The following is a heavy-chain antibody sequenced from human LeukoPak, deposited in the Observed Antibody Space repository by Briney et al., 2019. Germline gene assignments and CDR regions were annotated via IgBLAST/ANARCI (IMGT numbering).Heavy chain of an antibody. D-gene: IGHD3-22*01. J-gene: IGHJ3*02. CDR3: AILGHYYDRRDPFDI. Sequence: ASVKVSCKASGYTFTGYYMHWVRQAPGQGLEWMGWINPNSGGTNYAQKFQGRVTMTRDTSISTAYMELSRLRSDDTAVYYCAILGHYYDRRDPFDIWGQGTMVTVSS. V-gene: IGHV1-2*02. CDR1: GYTFTGYY. CDR2: INPNSGGT.